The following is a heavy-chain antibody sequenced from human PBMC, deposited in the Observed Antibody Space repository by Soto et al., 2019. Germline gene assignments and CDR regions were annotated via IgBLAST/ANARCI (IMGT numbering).Heavy chain of an antibody. CDR2: IDPSDNAT. D-gene: IGHD2-15*01. CDR3: ARAYGSGSDCDY. V-gene: IGHV1-46*01. Sequence: QVKLVQSGAGVKRPGASVKISCEASGYDFSSYYLHWVRQAPGQGLEWLAVIDPSDNATSYAPTVQGRVSLTRVSPADRVYMEMTSLKSDDTAVYYCARAYGSGSDCDYWGQGSLVTVSS. J-gene: IGHJ4*02. CDR1: GYDFSSYY.